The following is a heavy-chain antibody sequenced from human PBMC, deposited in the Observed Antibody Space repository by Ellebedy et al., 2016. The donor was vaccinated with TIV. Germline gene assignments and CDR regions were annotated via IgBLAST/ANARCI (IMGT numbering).Heavy chain of an antibody. CDR2: IYYSGST. CDR3: ARGPLGITMVRGAHQTPFDP. J-gene: IGHJ5*02. V-gene: IGHV4-39*01. D-gene: IGHD3-10*01. Sequence: GSLRLSXTVSGGSISSSSYYWGWIRQPPGKGLEWIGSIYYSGSTYYNPSLKSRVTISVDTSKNQFSLKLSSVTAADTAVYYCARGPLGITMVRGAHQTPFDPWGQGTLVTVSS. CDR1: GGSISSSSYY.